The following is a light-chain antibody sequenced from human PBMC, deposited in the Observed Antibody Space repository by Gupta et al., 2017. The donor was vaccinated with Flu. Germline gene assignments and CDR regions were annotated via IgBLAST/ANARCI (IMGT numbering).Light chain of an antibody. V-gene: IGLV2-11*01. J-gene: IGLJ2*01. Sequence: QSALTQPRSAPGSPGQSVAISCTGTSSDVGAYDYVSWYQQHPGQAPKLMIYDGNKRPSGVPDGFTGSKSGTTASMTISGLEAEEEDDYYCDSNGAAKFFGGRTRLTVL. CDR1: SSDVGAYDY. CDR3: DSNGAAKF. CDR2: DGN.